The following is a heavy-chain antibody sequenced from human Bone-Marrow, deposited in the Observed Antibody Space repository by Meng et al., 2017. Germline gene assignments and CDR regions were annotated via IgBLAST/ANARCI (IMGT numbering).Heavy chain of an antibody. J-gene: IGHJ1*01. CDR2: IKQDGSEK. V-gene: IGHV3-7*01. D-gene: IGHD6-13*01. Sequence: GGSLRLSCAASGFTFSSYWMSWVRQAPGKGLEWVDNIKQDGSEKYYVDSVKGRFTISRDNAKNSLYLQMNSLRAEDTAVYYCARGGVYQPFQHWGQGTLVTVSS. CDR1: GFTFSSYW. CDR3: ARGGVYQPFQH.